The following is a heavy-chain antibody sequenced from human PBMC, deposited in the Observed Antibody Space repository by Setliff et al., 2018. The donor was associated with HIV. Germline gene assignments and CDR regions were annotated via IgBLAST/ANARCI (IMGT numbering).Heavy chain of an antibody. Sequence: GASLKVSCKASGGRVSNYGISWVRQAPGQGLEWMGGISPSFGTTNYAQMFQGRVTMTADESTSTADMELSSLRSEETAVDYCARAVVPTYYDVLTGYVYYMDVWGKGTTVTVSS. J-gene: IGHJ6*03. CDR1: GGRVSNYG. CDR2: ISPSFGTT. D-gene: IGHD3-9*01. V-gene: IGHV1-69*13. CDR3: ARAVVPTYYDVLTGYVYYMDV.